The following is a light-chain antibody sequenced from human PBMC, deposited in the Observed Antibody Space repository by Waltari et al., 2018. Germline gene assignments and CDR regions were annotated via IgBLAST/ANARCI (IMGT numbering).Light chain of an antibody. J-gene: IGKJ1*01. CDR2: ADC. CDR1: QRISKF. CDR3: QQYFKTPWT. Sequence: IQMTQPPSSLSSYVGNIVRMTCRASQRISKFVGWYQQKSGKAPKILFYADCSLQIQGRVPSRFSGIWYGTDFTLTFSGLQPEDVGTYYCQQYFKTPWTFGQGTKVDIK. V-gene: IGKV1-39*01.